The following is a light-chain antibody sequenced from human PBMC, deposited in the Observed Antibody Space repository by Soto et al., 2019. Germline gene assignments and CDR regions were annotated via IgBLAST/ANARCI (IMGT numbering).Light chain of an antibody. CDR2: DTS. Sequence: EMVMTQSPATLSVSPGERATLSCRASQSVSRKLAWYQQRPGQAPRLLVYDTSTRATGIPGRFSDSGSGTDFTLTISSLQSEDFAVYYCQEYNNWPPMYTFGQGT. J-gene: IGKJ2*01. CDR3: QEYNNWPPMYT. CDR1: QSVSRK. V-gene: IGKV3-15*01.